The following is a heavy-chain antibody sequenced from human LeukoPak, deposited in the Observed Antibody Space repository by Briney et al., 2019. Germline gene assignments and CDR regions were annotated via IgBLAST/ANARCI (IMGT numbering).Heavy chain of an antibody. CDR1: GFSFSSYA. Sequence: PGGSLRLSCAASGFSFSSYAMNWVRQAPGKGLEWVSIIFGNGDTTYYADSVKGRSTVSRDNSKDTLYLQMNDLRPDDTAIYYCAKRNTMVRGGPCFDYWGQGLLVTVSS. D-gene: IGHD3-10*01. CDR2: IFGNGDTT. CDR3: AKRNTMVRGGPCFDY. J-gene: IGHJ4*02. V-gene: IGHV3-23*01.